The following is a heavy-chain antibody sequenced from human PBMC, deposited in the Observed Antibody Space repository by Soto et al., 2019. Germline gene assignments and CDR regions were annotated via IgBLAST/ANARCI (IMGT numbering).Heavy chain of an antibody. D-gene: IGHD3-22*01. CDR3: AHTHNDDTSGYPAYNSFDP. CDR1: GFSLSTRGVG. V-gene: IGHV2-5*02. J-gene: IGHJ5*02. Sequence: EAGPTLVNPTQTLTLTWTLSGFSLSTRGVGVGWIRRPPGKALEGLALIYWDDAKRYSPSLKRRLTIPTDTSKNPVVLTITNMDPVNTATYYCAHTHNDDTSGYPAYNSFDPWGQGTLATVSS. CDR2: IYWDDAK.